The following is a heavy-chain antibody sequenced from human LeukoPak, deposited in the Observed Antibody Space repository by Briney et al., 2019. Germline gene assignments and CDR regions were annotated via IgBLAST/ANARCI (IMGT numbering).Heavy chain of an antibody. V-gene: IGHV3-48*04. CDR3: ARDQVSPTLSYYMDV. CDR1: GFAFSSYS. J-gene: IGHJ6*03. CDR2: ISSSGSTI. Sequence: GGSLRLSCAASGFAFSSYSMSWVRQAPGKGLEWVSDISSSGSTIYYADSVKGRFTISRDNAKNSLYLQMNSLRAEDTAVYYCARDQVSPTLSYYMDVWGKGTTVTISS. D-gene: IGHD1-14*01.